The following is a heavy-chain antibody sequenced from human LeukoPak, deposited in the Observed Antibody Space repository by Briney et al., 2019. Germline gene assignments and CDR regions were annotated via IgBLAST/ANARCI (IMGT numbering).Heavy chain of an antibody. D-gene: IGHD7-27*01. CDR3: ARSGPTGAYYFDY. CDR1: GGSISSYY. V-gene: IGHV4-34*01. Sequence: SETLSLTCTVSGGSISSYYWSWIRQPPGKGLEWIGEINHSGSTNYNPSLKSRVTISVDTSKNQFSLKLSSVTAADTAVYYCARSGPTGAYYFDYWGQGTLVTVSS. CDR2: INHSGST. J-gene: IGHJ4*02.